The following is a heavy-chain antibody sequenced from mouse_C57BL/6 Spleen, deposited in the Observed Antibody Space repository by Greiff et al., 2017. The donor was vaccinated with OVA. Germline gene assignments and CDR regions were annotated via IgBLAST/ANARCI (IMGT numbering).Heavy chain of an antibody. V-gene: IGHV1-81*01. CDR2: IYPRSGNT. J-gene: IGHJ4*01. CDR3: ARESNYERDYAMDY. Sequence: VQLQQSGAELARPGASVKLSCKASGYTFTSYGISWVKQRTGQGLEWIGEIYPRSGNTYYNEKFKGKATLTADKSSSTAYMELRSLTSEDSAVYFCARESNYERDYAMDYWGQGTSVTVSS. D-gene: IGHD2-5*01. CDR1: GYTFTSYG.